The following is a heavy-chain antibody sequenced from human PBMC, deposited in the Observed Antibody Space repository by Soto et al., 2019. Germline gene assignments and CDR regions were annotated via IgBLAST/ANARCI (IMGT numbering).Heavy chain of an antibody. CDR3: ARDDFGPTSCGGDCWYYFDS. D-gene: IGHD2-21*02. CDR1: GFTFSSYS. J-gene: IGHJ4*02. CDR2: ISSSSSTI. V-gene: IGHV3-48*01. Sequence: EVQLVESGGGLVQPGGSLRLSCAASGFTFSSYSMNWVRQAPGKGLEWVSYISSSSSTIYYADSVKGRFPISRDNAKHSLYLQMNSLRAEDTALYYCARDDFGPTSCGGDCWYYFDSWGQGTLVTVSS.